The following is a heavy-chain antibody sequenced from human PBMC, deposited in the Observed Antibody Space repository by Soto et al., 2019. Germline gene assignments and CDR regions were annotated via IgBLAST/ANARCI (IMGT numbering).Heavy chain of an antibody. CDR1: GYTFTGYY. J-gene: IGHJ4*02. D-gene: IGHD4-17*01. CDR2: ISAYNGNT. V-gene: IGHV1-18*04. CDR3: ARDKYGDPSFDY. Sequence: ASVKVSCKASGYTFTGYYMHWVRQAPGQGLEWMGWISAYNGNTNYAQKLQGRVTMTTDTSTSTAYMELRSLRSDDTAVYYCARDKYGDPSFDYWGQGTLVTVSS.